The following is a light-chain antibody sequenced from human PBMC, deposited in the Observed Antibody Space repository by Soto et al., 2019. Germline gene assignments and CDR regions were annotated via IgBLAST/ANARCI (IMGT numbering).Light chain of an antibody. J-gene: IGLJ1*01. V-gene: IGLV2-14*03. CDR3: SSYTSTSPLAV. CDR2: GVT. Sequence: QSVLTQPASVSGSPGQSITISCTGTSSDIGGYNFVSWYQHYPGKAPQLMIYGVTNRPSGVSHRFSGSKSGNTASLTISGLQAEDEADYYCSSYTSTSPLAVFGPGTKVTVL. CDR1: SSDIGGYNF.